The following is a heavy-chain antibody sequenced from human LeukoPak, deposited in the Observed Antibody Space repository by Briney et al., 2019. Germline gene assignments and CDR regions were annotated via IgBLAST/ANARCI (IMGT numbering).Heavy chain of an antibody. CDR2: IHYTGKN. Sequence: KTSETLSLTCSVSGDSITNYYWNWVRQPPGKGLEWIGYIHYTGKNYYNPSLKSRITMSVDTSKSQFSLKLSSVTTADTAVYYCAKWHERLLAFDSWGQGALVTVSS. CDR1: GDSITNYY. V-gene: IGHV4-59*01. D-gene: IGHD1-1*01. CDR3: AKWHERLLAFDS. J-gene: IGHJ4*02.